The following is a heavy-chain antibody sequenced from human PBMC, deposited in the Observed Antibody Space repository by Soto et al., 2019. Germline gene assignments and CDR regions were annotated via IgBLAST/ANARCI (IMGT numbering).Heavy chain of an antibody. J-gene: IGHJ4*02. D-gene: IGHD3-22*01. CDR1: GFTFSSYS. V-gene: IGHV3-23*01. CDR2: ISGSGGSA. Sequence: VGSLRLSCAASGFTFSSYSMSWVRQAPGKGLEWVSAISGSGGSAYYTDSVKGRFTVSRDNAKNTLSLQMNSLRAEDTAIYYCAKDTIGSYDYYYPFDYWGQGTLVTVSS. CDR3: AKDTIGSYDYYYPFDY.